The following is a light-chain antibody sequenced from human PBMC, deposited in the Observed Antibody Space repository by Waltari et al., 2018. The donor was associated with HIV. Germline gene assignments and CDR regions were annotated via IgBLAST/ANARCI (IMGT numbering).Light chain of an antibody. Sequence: QSVLTQPPSASGTPGQRVTISCSGSSSNIGSNTVNWYQQLPGTAPKLLIYSNKQRPSGVPDRCSGSKSGTSASLAISGLQSEDEGDYYCAAWDDSLNAVVFGGGTKLTVL. J-gene: IGLJ2*01. V-gene: IGLV1-44*01. CDR2: SNK. CDR1: SSNIGSNT. CDR3: AAWDDSLNAVV.